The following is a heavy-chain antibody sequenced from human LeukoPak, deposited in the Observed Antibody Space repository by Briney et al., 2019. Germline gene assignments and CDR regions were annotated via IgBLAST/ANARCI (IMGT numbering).Heavy chain of an antibody. D-gene: IGHD6-19*01. CDR2: IIPIFGTA. CDR1: GGTFSSYA. V-gene: IGHV1-69*05. J-gene: IGHJ4*02. Sequence: GASVKVSCKASGGTFSSYAISWVRQAPGQGLEWMGGIIPIFGTANYAQKLQGRVTMTTDTSTSTAYMELRSLRSDDTAVYYCATSGWRHRTFDYWGQGTLVTVSS. CDR3: ATSGWRHRTFDY.